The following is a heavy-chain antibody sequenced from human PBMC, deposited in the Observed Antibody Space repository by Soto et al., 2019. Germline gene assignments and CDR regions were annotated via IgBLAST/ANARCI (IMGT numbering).Heavy chain of an antibody. V-gene: IGHV3-30*18. Sequence: GGSLRLSCATSGFTFSSYGMHWVRQAPGRGLEWVAGISYDGRSKDLLDSMRGRFTISRDNSENILYLQMNSLRVEDTAVYYCAKDRTQPAYYYDNSGLAHWGQGTLVTVSS. D-gene: IGHD3-22*01. J-gene: IGHJ5*02. CDR2: ISYDGRSK. CDR1: GFTFSSYG. CDR3: AKDRTQPAYYYDNSGLAH.